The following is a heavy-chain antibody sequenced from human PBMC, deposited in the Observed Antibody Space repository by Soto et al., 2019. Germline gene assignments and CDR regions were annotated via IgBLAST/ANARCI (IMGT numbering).Heavy chain of an antibody. Sequence: EVQLLESGGGWVQPGGSLRLSCTASGFTFSSYAMSWVRQAPGKGLEWVSSINDSGGSTYYADSVRGRFTISRDNSKNTVYMQMNSLRAEDTAVYYCAKDFYSGPQPGYFDLWGRGTLVTVSS. V-gene: IGHV3-23*01. CDR2: INDSGGST. CDR3: AKDFYSGPQPGYFDL. D-gene: IGHD3-10*01. J-gene: IGHJ2*01. CDR1: GFTFSSYA.